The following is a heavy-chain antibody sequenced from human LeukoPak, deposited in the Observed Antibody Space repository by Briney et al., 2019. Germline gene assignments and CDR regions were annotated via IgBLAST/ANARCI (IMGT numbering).Heavy chain of an antibody. CDR3: LLTGYYLYYFDY. D-gene: IGHD3-9*01. CDR2: IYYSGST. V-gene: IGHV4-39*01. J-gene: IGHJ4*02. CDR1: GGSIGSSSYY. Sequence: PSETLSLTCTVSGGSIGSSSYYWGWIRQPPGKGLEWIGSIYYSGSTYYNPSLKSRVTIPVDTSKNQFSLKLSSVTAADTAVYYCLLTGYYLYYFDYWGQGTLVTVSS.